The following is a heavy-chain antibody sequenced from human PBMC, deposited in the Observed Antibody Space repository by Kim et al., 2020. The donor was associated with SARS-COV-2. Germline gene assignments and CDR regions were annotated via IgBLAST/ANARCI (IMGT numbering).Heavy chain of an antibody. D-gene: IGHD3-10*01. CDR2: IIPIFGTA. CDR1: GGTFSSYA. Sequence: SVKVSCKASGGTFSSYAISWVRQAPGQGLEWMGGIIPIFGTANYAQKFQGRVTITADESTSTAYMELSSLRSEDTAVYYCARDLQYGSESYGHYYYYAMDVWGQGTMVTVSS. V-gene: IGHV1-69*13. J-gene: IGHJ6*02. CDR3: ARDLQYGSESYGHYYYYAMDV.